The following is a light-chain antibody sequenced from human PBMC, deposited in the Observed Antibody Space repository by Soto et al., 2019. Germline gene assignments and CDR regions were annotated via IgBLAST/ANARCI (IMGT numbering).Light chain of an antibody. Sequence: EIVLTQSPGTLSLSPGERATLSCRSSQSVSSSYLAWYQQKPGQAPRLLIYEVSSRATGIPDRFSGSGSGTDFTLTISRLEPEDFAVYYCQQYGSSPTFGQGTKVEIK. V-gene: IGKV3-20*01. CDR1: QSVSSSY. J-gene: IGKJ1*01. CDR2: EVS. CDR3: QQYGSSPT.